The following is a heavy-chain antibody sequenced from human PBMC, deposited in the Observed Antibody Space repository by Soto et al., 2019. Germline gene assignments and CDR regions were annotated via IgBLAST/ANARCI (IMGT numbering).Heavy chain of an antibody. Sequence: SVKVSCKASGGTFSSYAISWVRQAPGQGLEWMGGIIPIFGTANYAQKFQGRVTITADESTSTAYMELSSLRSEDTAVYYCARDPYDILTGYYYYYGMDVWGQGTTVTVSS. J-gene: IGHJ6*02. CDR2: IIPIFGTA. CDR1: GGTFSSYA. D-gene: IGHD3-9*01. V-gene: IGHV1-69*13. CDR3: ARDPYDILTGYYYYYGMDV.